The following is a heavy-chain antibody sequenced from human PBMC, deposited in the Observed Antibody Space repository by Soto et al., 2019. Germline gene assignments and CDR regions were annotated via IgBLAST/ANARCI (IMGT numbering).Heavy chain of an antibody. J-gene: IGHJ6*02. CDR1: GYTLTELS. CDR3: ATDLYAVARDSSGYYKDV. V-gene: IGHV1-24*01. CDR2: FDPEDGET. D-gene: IGHD3-22*01. Sequence: ASVKVSCKVSGYTLTELSMHWVRQAPGKGLEWMGGFDPEDGETIYAQKFQGRVTMTEDTSTDTAYMELSSLRSEDTAVYYCATDLYAVARDSSGYYKDVWGQGTTVTVSS.